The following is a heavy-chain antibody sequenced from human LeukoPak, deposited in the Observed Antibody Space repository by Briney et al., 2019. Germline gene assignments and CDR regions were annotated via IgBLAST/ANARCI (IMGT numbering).Heavy chain of an antibody. CDR1: GFTVSANH. D-gene: IGHD2-2*01. CDR2: IYSGGST. J-gene: IGHJ4*02. Sequence: PGGSLRLSCAASGFTVSANHMNWVRQVPGKGLEWVSVIYSGGSTYYADSVKGRFTISRDNSKNTLYLQMNSLRAEDTAVYYCARFFGCSSTSCYPGYFDYWGQGTLVTVSS. V-gene: IGHV3-53*01. CDR3: ARFFGCSSTSCYPGYFDY.